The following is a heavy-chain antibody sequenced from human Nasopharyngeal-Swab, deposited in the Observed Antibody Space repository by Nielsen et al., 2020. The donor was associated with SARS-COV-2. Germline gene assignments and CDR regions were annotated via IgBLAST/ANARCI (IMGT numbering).Heavy chain of an antibody. J-gene: IGHJ4*02. V-gene: IGHV1-3*01. CDR1: GYTFTSYA. D-gene: IGHD6-13*01. CDR3: ARGIAAAGTLDY. CDR2: INAGNGNT. Sequence: ASVKVSCKASGYTFTSYAMHWVRQAPGQRLEWMGWINAGNGNTKYSQKFQGRVTITRDTSASTAYMELSSLRSEDTAVYYCARGIAAAGTLDYWGPGTLVTVSS.